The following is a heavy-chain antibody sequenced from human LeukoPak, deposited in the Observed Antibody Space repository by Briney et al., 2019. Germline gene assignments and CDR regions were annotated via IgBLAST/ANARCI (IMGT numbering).Heavy chain of an antibody. V-gene: IGHV1-2*02. J-gene: IGHJ4*02. Sequence: ASVKVSCKASGYTFTGYYMHWVRQAPGQGLEWMGWINPNSDFTNFAQNFQGRVTMTSDTSISTAYMELSRLRSDDTAVYYCASTMVRGVIILFDYWGQGTLVTVSS. D-gene: IGHD3-10*01. CDR3: ASTMVRGVIILFDY. CDR1: GYTFTGYY. CDR2: INPNSDFT.